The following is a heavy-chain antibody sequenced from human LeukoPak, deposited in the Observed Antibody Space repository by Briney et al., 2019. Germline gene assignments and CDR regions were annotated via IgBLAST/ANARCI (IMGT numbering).Heavy chain of an antibody. D-gene: IGHD6-13*01. J-gene: IGHJ3*02. CDR2: INSDGSST. CDR1: GFSFSSYW. V-gene: IGHV3-74*01. Sequence: PGGSLRLSCAASGFSFSSYWMHWVRQAPGKGLVWVSRINSDGSSTRYADSVKGRFTISRGNAKDTLYLQMNSLRAEDTAVYHCARAGIGGAFDIWGQGTMVTVSS. CDR3: ARAGIGGAFDI.